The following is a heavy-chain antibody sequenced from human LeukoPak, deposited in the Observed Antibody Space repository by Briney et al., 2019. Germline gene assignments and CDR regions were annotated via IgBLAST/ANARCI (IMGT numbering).Heavy chain of an antibody. Sequence: GGSLRLSCAASGFTLSSYAMSWVRQAPGKGLEWVSSISASGGGTYYADSVKGRFTISRDTSKNTLYLQMNSLRAEDTAVYYCAPLAATTDYWGQGSLVTVSS. V-gene: IGHV3-23*01. CDR2: ISASGGGT. D-gene: IGHD5-12*01. CDR1: GFTLSSYA. CDR3: APLAATTDY. J-gene: IGHJ4*02.